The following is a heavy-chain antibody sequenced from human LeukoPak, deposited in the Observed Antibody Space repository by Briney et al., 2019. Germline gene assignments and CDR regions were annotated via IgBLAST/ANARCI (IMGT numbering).Heavy chain of an antibody. CDR2: IHPNSGGT. J-gene: IGHJ4*02. Sequence: GASVKVSCKASGYTFTGYYMHWVRQAPGQGLEWMGWIHPNSGGTNYAQKFQGRVTMTRDTSISTAYMELSRLRSDDTAVYYCAGVLTGTTPWVDYWGQGTLVTVSS. CDR3: AGVLTGTTPWVDY. CDR1: GYTFTGYY. V-gene: IGHV1-2*02. D-gene: IGHD1-7*01.